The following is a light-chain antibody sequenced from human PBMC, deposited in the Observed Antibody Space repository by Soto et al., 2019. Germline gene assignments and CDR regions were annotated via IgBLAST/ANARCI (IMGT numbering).Light chain of an antibody. CDR2: KAS. CDR1: QTISTW. V-gene: IGKV1-5*03. J-gene: IGKJ1*01. CDR3: QQYNNWPPWA. Sequence: DIQVTQSPPTLSASVGDRVTITCRASQTISTWMAWYQQKPGKAPKLLIYKASSLESGVPSRFSGSGSGTEFTLTISSLQSEDFAVYYCQQYNNWPPWAFGQGTKVDIK.